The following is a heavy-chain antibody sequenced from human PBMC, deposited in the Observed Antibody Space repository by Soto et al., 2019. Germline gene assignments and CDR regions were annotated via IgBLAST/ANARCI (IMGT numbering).Heavy chain of an antibody. J-gene: IGHJ3*02. D-gene: IGHD7-27*01. CDR2: AYYRSNCYN. CDR1: GDSVSSNGAA. V-gene: IGHV6-1*01. CDR3: ARDPSAQLGTHGGAFDI. Sequence: QSQTLSLTCAISGDSVSSNGAAWNWIRQSPSRGLERLGRAYYRSNCYNDYAVSVKSRININPDTSNNQFSLQLNSVPPDYTAVYYCARDPSAQLGTHGGAFDIWGQGTMVTVSS.